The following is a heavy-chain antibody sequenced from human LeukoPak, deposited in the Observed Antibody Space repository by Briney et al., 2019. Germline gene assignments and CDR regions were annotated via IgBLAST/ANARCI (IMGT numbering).Heavy chain of an antibody. J-gene: IGHJ4*02. V-gene: IGHV3-74*01. CDR3: AREVPTTY. CDR2: INSDGINT. D-gene: IGHD5-12*01. Sequence: GGSLRLSCAASGFTFSGYSMNWVRQAPGKGLVWVSRINSDGINTSYADSVKGRFTISRDNAKNTLNLQMNSLRAEDTAVYYCAREVPTTYWGQGTLVTVSS. CDR1: GFTFSGYS.